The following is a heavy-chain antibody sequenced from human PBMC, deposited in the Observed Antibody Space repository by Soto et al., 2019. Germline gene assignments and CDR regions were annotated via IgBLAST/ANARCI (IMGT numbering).Heavy chain of an antibody. Sequence: GASVKVSCKVSGYTLTELSMHWVRQAPGKGLEWMGGFDPEDGETIYAQKFQGRVTMTEDTSTDTAYMELSSLRSEDTAVYYCATRNTYYDFWSGSIGSRGFDPWGQGTLVTVSS. CDR3: ATRNTYYDFWSGSIGSRGFDP. CDR2: FDPEDGET. CDR1: GYTLTELS. D-gene: IGHD3-3*01. V-gene: IGHV1-24*01. J-gene: IGHJ5*02.